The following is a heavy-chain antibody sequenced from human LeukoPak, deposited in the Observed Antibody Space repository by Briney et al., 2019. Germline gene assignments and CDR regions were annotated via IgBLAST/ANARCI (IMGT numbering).Heavy chain of an antibody. CDR1: GFTFSSYG. CDR2: ISYDGSNK. V-gene: IGHV3-30*18. Sequence: GGSLRLSCAASGFTFSSYGMHWVRQAPGKGLEWVAVISYDGSNKYYADSVKGRFTISRDNSKNTLYLQMNSLRAEDTAVYYCAKVRNSGSYSDYWGQGTLVTVSS. CDR3: AKVRNSGSYSDY. J-gene: IGHJ4*02. D-gene: IGHD1-26*01.